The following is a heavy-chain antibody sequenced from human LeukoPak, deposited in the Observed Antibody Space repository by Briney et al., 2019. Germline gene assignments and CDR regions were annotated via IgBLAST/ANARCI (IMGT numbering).Heavy chain of an antibody. CDR1: GGSISSSSYY. CDR3: ATQSYGSGSYYRYYYYMDV. Sequence: SETLSLTCTVSGGSISSSSYYWGWIRQPPGKGLEWIGSIYYSGSTYYNPSLKSRVTISVDTSKNQFSLKLSSVTAADTAVYYCATQSYGSGSYYRYYYYMDVWGKGTTVTISS. CDR2: IYYSGST. J-gene: IGHJ6*03. V-gene: IGHV4-39*07. D-gene: IGHD3-10*01.